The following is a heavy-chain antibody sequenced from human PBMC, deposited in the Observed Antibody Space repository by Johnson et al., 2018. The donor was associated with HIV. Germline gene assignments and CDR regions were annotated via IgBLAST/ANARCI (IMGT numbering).Heavy chain of an antibody. CDR2: IYSGGST. Sequence: VQLVESGGGLIQPGGSLRLSCAASGFTYDDYAIHWVRQSPGKGLEWVSVIYSGGSTYYADSVKGRFTISKDNSRNTLFLHMNSLRADDTAVYYCAIGRGEFPRHAFDIWGQGTMVTVSS. V-gene: IGHV3-53*01. J-gene: IGHJ3*02. CDR1: GFTYDDYA. CDR3: AIGRGEFPRHAFDI. D-gene: IGHD3-10*01.